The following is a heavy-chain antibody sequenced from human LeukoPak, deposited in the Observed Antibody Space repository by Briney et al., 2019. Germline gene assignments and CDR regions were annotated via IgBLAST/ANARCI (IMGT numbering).Heavy chain of an antibody. D-gene: IGHD3-22*01. V-gene: IGHV1-69*13. J-gene: IGHJ1*01. CDR3: AGGLGDSSGYYFSYN. CDR2: IIPIFGTG. Sequence: SVNVSCKTSGGTFSTSTISWMRRAPGPGLEWMGGIIPIFGTGNYAQKFQGRVTITADEFTSTAYMELSSLTSEDTAVYYCAGGLGDSSGYYFSYNWGQGTLVTVSS. CDR1: GGTFSTST.